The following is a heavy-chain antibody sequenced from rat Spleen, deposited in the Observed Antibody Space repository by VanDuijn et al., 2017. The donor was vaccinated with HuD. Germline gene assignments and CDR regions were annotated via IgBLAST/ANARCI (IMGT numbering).Heavy chain of an antibody. CDR2: INKDSSII. Sequence: EVKLVESGGGLVQPGRSLKLSCAASGFNFNGYWMGWVRQAPGKGLEWIGEINKDSSIINYSPSFKDKFTISRDNAQNTLYLQMSKLGSEDTAIYYCASSGDYSDYWGQGVMVTVSS. CDR1: GFNFNGYW. CDR3: ASSGDYSDY. D-gene: IGHD1-1*01. V-gene: IGHV4-2*01. J-gene: IGHJ2*01.